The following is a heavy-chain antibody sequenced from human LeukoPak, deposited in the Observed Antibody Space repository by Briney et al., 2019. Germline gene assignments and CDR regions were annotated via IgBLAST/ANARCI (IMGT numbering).Heavy chain of an antibody. J-gene: IGHJ4*02. CDR2: INSDGTAT. CDR1: GFTFRSYW. V-gene: IGHV3-74*01. Sequence: GGSLRLSCAASGFTFRSYWMHWVRQAPGKGLVWVSRINSDGTATTYVDSVKGRFSASRDNAKNTLYLQMNSLRAEDTAVYYCAREVTETSYFDYWGQGTLVAVSS. D-gene: IGHD2-21*02. CDR3: AREVTETSYFDY.